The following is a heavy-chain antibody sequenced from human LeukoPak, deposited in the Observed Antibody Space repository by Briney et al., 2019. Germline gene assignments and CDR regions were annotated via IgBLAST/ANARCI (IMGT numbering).Heavy chain of an antibody. V-gene: IGHV1-69*05. Sequence: SVKVSCKASGGTISSYAISWARQAPGQGLEWMGRIIPIFGTANYAQKFQGRVTITTDESTSTAYMELSSLRSEDTAVYYCARDLLTVLAAAGSGGTYYFDYWGQGTLVTVSS. J-gene: IGHJ4*02. D-gene: IGHD6-13*01. CDR2: IIPIFGTA. CDR1: GGTISSYA. CDR3: ARDLLTVLAAAGSGGTYYFDY.